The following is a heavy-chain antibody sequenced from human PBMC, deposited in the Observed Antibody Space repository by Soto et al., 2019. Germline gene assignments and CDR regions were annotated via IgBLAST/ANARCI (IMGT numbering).Heavy chain of an antibody. CDR2: IKPISDTT. J-gene: IGHJ5*02. CDR3: ARDPSTVNKLIGVWFDP. V-gene: IGHV1-69*13. CDR1: GDTFGRFT. Sequence: ASVKVSCKASGDTFGRFTINWVRQAPGQGLEWMGGIKPISDTTTYAQRFQGRVAFTADASTSTVYMELSSLRSEDTAMYYCARDPSTVNKLIGVWFDPWGQGTLVTVSS. D-gene: IGHD4-4*01.